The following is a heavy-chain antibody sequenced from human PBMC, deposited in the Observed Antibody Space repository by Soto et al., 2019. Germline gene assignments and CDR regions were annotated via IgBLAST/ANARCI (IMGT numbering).Heavy chain of an antibody. V-gene: IGHV4-31*11. CDR2: IYSSGST. CDR1: GGSIISASYS. D-gene: IGHD3-22*01. Sequence: SETLSLTCAVSGGSIISASYSWNWIRQSPGRGLEWIGHIYSSGSTYYNPSLKSRVSISVDTSNNQFSLKLSSVTAADTAVYYCARGSTYYYDSSGYPVWGQGTLVTVSS. J-gene: IGHJ4*02. CDR3: ARGSTYYYDSSGYPV.